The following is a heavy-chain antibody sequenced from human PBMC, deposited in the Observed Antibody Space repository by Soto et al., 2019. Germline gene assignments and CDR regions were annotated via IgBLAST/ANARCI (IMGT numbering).Heavy chain of an antibody. J-gene: IGHJ5*02. CDR2: IIPIFGRP. Sequence: QVQLVQSGAEVRKPGSSVKVSCRASGGSFRSYAVNWVRQAPGQGLEWMGGIIPIFGRPTYAETFKGRLTITADDSTDTVYMELGGLTPADTASYYCATMTTSSWFKYFEPWGQGSLVTVSS. V-gene: IGHV1-69*01. CDR1: GGSFRSYA. D-gene: IGHD2-2*01. CDR3: ATMTTSSWFKYFEP.